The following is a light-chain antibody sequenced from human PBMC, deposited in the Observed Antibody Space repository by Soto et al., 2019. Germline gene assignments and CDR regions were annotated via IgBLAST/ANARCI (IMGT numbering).Light chain of an antibody. V-gene: IGLV8-61*01. CDR3: VLLMGSGICV. Sequence: QTVVTQEPSFSVSPGGSVTLTCGLTSGSVCITHYPRWYQQTPGQPPRTLIYSTNIRSSGVPDRFSGSFLGNKAALTSTGAQADDESDYYCVLLMGSGICVFGVGTQLTVL. CDR2: STN. J-gene: IGLJ3*02. CDR1: SGSVCITHY.